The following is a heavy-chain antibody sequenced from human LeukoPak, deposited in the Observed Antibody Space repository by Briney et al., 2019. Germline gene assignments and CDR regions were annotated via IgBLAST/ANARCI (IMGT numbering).Heavy chain of an antibody. D-gene: IGHD2-8*01. CDR3: AKDRCSNGVGCYYYYMDV. CDR2: ISYDGSNK. CDR1: GFSFSSYA. J-gene: IGHJ6*03. Sequence: GGSLRLSCAASGFSFSSYAMHWVRQAPGKGLQWVAVISYDGSNKYQADSVKGRFTISRDISKNTLHLQMNSLRAEDTAMYYCAKDRCSNGVGCYYYYMDVWGKGTTVTISS. V-gene: IGHV3-30*04.